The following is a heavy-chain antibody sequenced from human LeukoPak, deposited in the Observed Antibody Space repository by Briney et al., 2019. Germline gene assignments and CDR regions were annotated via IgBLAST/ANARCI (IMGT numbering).Heavy chain of an antibody. CDR2: MNPNSGNT. CDR1: GYTFTSYD. CDR3: AREGEYYAESGNLIDAADV. D-gene: IGHD3-10*01. V-gene: IGHV1-8*01. Sequence: ASVKVSCKASGYTFTSYDINWVRQATGQGLEWMGWMNPNSGNTGYAQKFQGRVTMTRNTSISTAYMELSSLRSEDTAVYYCAREGEYYAESGNLIDAADVWGQETMVIVSA. J-gene: IGHJ3*01.